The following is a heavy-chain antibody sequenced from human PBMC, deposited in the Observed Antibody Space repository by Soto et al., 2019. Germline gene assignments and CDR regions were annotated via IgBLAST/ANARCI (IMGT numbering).Heavy chain of an antibody. D-gene: IGHD6-13*01. CDR3: VSGWTQQLIQIDY. CDR1: GYSFTTNW. CDR2: IYPVDSDI. V-gene: IGHV5-51*01. J-gene: IGHJ4*02. Sequence: GESLKISCQGSGYSFTTNWIGWVRQQPGKGLEWMGIIYPVDSDIRYSPSFQGQVTISADNSISTAYLQWSSLKASDTAIYYCVSGWTQQLIQIDYWGQGILVTVSS.